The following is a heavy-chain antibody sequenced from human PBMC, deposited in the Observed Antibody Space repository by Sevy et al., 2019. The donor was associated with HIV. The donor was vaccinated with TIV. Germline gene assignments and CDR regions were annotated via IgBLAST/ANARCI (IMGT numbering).Heavy chain of an antibody. CDR2: IQYDGSNK. V-gene: IGHV3-30*02. CDR3: VKEGGGEGGDH. Sequence: GGSLRLSCAASGFSYSSYGMHWVRQAPGKGLEWAAYIQYDGSNKDYADSLKGRFTISRDNSKNTLDLQMNSLRVEDTAVYYCVKEGGGEGGDHWGQGTLVTVSS. J-gene: IGHJ4*02. CDR1: GFSYSSYG. D-gene: IGHD2-21*01.